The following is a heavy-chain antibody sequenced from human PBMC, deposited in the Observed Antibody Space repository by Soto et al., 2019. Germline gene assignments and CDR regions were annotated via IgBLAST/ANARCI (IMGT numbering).Heavy chain of an antibody. Sequence: YSFSTSGISWVRQAPGQGLEWVGWISSYNVNTNYAQKVQGRVTMTTDTSTSTAYMELRSLTSDDTAVYYCAREICTGGSCYRTFDYWGQGTLVTVSS. CDR2: ISSYNVNT. D-gene: IGHD2-15*01. V-gene: IGHV1-18*01. CDR3: AREICTGGSCYRTFDY. J-gene: IGHJ4*02. CDR1: YSFSTSG.